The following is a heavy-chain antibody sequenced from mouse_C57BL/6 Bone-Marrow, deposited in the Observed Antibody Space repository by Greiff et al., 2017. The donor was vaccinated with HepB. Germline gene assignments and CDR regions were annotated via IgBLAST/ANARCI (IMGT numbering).Heavy chain of an antibody. CDR2: SRNKANDYTT. Sequence: EVHLVESGGGLVQSGRSLRLSCATSGFTFSDFYMEWVRQAPGKGLEWIAASRNKANDYTTEYSASVKGRFIVSRDTSQSILYLQMNALRAEDTAIYYCARVYDGYSYWYFDVWGTGTTVTVSS. J-gene: IGHJ1*03. D-gene: IGHD2-3*01. CDR3: ARVYDGYSYWYFDV. V-gene: IGHV7-1*01. CDR1: GFTFSDFY.